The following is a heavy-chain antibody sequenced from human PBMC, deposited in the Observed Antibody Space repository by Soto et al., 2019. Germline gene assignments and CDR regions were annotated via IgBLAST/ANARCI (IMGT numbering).Heavy chain of an antibody. J-gene: IGHJ4*02. D-gene: IGHD6-13*01. V-gene: IGHV4-31*03. CDR3: ATGYSSLWVTDY. CDR2: IYYSGST. Sequence: SETLSLTCTVSGGSISSGGYYWSWIRQHPGKGLEWIGYIYYSGSTYYNPSLKSRVTISVDTSKNQFSLKLSSVTAADTAVYYCATGYSSLWVTDYWGQGTLVTVSS. CDR1: GGSISSGGYY.